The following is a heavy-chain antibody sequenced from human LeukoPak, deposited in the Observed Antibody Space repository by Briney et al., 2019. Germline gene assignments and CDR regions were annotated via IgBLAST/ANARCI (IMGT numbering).Heavy chain of an antibody. Sequence: ASVKVSCKASGYTFTGYHIHWVRQAPGQGLEWMGWINPASGGTNYAQEFQDRVTMTRDTSTSTVYMELSSLRSEDTAVYYCARPPRGYSATFDFWGQGTVVTVSS. V-gene: IGHV1-2*02. J-gene: IGHJ3*01. CDR1: GYTFTGYH. D-gene: IGHD1-26*01. CDR2: INPASGGT. CDR3: ARPPRGYSATFDF.